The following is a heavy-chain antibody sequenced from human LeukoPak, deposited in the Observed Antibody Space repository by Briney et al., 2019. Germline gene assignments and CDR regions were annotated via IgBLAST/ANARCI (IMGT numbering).Heavy chain of an antibody. D-gene: IGHD2-15*01. V-gene: IGHV3-30*04. CDR1: GFTFSSYA. CDR2: ISYDGSNK. J-gene: IGHJ4*02. Sequence: GGSLRLSCAASGFTFSSYAMHWVRQAPGKGLEWVAVISYDGSNKYYADSVKGRFTISRGNSKNTLYLQMNSLRAEDTAVYYCARDGGTVAAPCGYWGPVALVTVSS. CDR3: ARDGGTVAAPCGY.